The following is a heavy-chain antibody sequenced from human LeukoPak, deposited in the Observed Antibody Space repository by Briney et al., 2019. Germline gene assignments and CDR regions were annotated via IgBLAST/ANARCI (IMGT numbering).Heavy chain of an antibody. V-gene: IGHV1-69*13. CDR2: IIPIFGTA. CDR3: ARGRAVTGSTVIDY. CDR1: GGTFSSYA. Sequence: ASVKVSCKASGGTFSSYAISWVRQAPGQGLEWMGGIIPIFGTANYAQKFQGRVTITADESTSTAYMELSSLRSEDTAVYYCARGRAVTGSTVIDYWGQGTLVTVSS. D-gene: IGHD6-19*01. J-gene: IGHJ4*02.